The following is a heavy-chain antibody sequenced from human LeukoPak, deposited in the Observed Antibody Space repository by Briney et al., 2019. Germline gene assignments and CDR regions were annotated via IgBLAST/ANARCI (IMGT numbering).Heavy chain of an antibody. Sequence: GGSLRLSCAFSGFTFSNYAMSWVRQAPGKGLEWISCITDSGRSSYFADSVRGRFTISRDKSKNTLYLQMNSLRAEDTALYFCAKDGGGNCYDPIDYWGQGILVTVSS. CDR2: ITDSGRSS. J-gene: IGHJ4*02. D-gene: IGHD2-21*01. CDR3: AKDGGGNCYDPIDY. CDR1: GFTFSNYA. V-gene: IGHV3-23*01.